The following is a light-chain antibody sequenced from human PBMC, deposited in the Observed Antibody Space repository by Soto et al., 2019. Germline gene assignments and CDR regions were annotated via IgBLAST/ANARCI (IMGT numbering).Light chain of an antibody. CDR1: QSVSSSY. V-gene: IGKV3-20*01. CDR2: GAS. CDR3: QQYGSSPST. Sequence: EIVLTQSPRTLSLSPGESATLSCRASQSVSSSYLAWYQQKPGQAPRLLIYGASSRATGIPDRFSGSGSGTDFTLTISRLEPEDFAVYYCQQYGSSPSTFGQGTRLEI. J-gene: IGKJ5*01.